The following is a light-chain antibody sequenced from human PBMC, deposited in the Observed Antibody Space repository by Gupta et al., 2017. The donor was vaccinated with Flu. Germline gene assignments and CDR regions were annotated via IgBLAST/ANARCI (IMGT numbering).Light chain of an antibody. CDR2: GAS. J-gene: IGKJ3*01. V-gene: IGKV3-20*01. CDR1: QSVSSSY. Sequence: EIVLTQSPGPLSLSPGERATLSCRASQSVSSSYLAWYQQKPGQAPRLLIYGASSRATGIPDRFSGSGSGTDFTLTISRLEPEDFAVYYCQQYGSSPPITFGPGTKVEIK. CDR3: QQYGSSPPIT.